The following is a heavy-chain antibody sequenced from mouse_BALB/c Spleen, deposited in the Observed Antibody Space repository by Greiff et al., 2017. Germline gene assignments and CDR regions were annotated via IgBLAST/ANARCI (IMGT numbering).Heavy chain of an antibody. CDR3: ARDHSYDGPRFAY. D-gene: IGHD2-12*01. Sequence: EVNLVESGGGLVKPGGSLKLSCAASGFTFSSFAMSWVRQSPEKRLVWVAEISSGGSYTYYPDTVTGRFTISRDNAKNTLYLEMRSLSSEDTAMYYCARDHSYDGPRFAYWGEGNLVTVSA. J-gene: IGHJ3*01. CDR1: GFTFSSFA. CDR2: ISSGGSYT. V-gene: IGHV5-9-4*01.